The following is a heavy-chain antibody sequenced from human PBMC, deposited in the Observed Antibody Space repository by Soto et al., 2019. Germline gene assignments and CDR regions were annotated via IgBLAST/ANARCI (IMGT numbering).Heavy chain of an antibody. D-gene: IGHD3-3*01. CDR1: GFTFSSYA. Sequence: PGGSLRLSCAASGFTFSSYAMSWVRQAPGKGLEWVSAISGSGGSTYYADSVKGRFTISRDNSKNTLYLQMNSLRAEDTAVYYCAKGDYDFWSGYYTFDYWGQGTLVTVSS. J-gene: IGHJ4*02. V-gene: IGHV3-23*01. CDR3: AKGDYDFWSGYYTFDY. CDR2: ISGSGGST.